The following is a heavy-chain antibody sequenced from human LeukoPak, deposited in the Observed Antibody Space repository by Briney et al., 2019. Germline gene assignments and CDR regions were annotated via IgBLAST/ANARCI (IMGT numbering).Heavy chain of an antibody. D-gene: IGHD3-10*01. J-gene: IGHJ4*02. CDR1: GFTFSSYS. V-gene: IGHV3-48*01. CDR2: ISSSSSTI. CDR3: AKGTGRITMVRGVITPFDY. Sequence: GGSLRLSCAASGFTFSSYSMNWVRQAPGKGLEWVSYISSSSSTIYYADSVKGRFTISRDNAKNSLYLQMNSLRAEDTAVYYCAKGTGRITMVRGVITPFDYWGQGTLVTVSS.